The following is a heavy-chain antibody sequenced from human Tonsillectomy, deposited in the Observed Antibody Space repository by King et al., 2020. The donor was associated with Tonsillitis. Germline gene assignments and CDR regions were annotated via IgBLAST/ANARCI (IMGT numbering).Heavy chain of an antibody. CDR3: AKDPGARTIFGVFGAFDI. CDR2: ISGSGGST. V-gene: IGHV3-23*04. Sequence: VQLVESGGGLVQPGGSLRLSCAASGFTFSSYAMSWVRQAPGKGLEWVSAISGSGGSTYYADSVKGRFTISRDNSKNTLYLQMNSLRAEDTAVYYCAKDPGARTIFGVFGAFDIWGQGTMVTVSS. J-gene: IGHJ3*02. CDR1: GFTFSSYA. D-gene: IGHD3-3*01.